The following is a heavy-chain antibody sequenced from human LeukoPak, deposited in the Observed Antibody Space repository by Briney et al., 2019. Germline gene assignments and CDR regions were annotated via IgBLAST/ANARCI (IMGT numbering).Heavy chain of an antibody. J-gene: IGHJ4*02. V-gene: IGHV4-59*08. Sequence: PSETLSLTCTVFGGSISSYYWSWIRQPPGKGLEWIGYIFYSGSTDYNPSLKSRVTISVDTSKNQFSLKMSSVTAADTAVYYCARRESSNWYGIFDYWGQGALVTVSS. CDR3: ARRESSNWYGIFDY. CDR1: GGSISSYY. CDR2: IFYSGST. D-gene: IGHD6-13*01.